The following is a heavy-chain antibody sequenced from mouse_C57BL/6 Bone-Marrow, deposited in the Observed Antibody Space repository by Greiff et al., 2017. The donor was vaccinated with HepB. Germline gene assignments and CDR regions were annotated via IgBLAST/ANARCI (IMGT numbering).Heavy chain of an antibody. D-gene: IGHD3-2*02. CDR1: GYAFSSSW. CDR2: IYPGDGDT. J-gene: IGHJ3*01. CDR3: ARKGSGYWFAY. V-gene: IGHV1-82*01. Sequence: QVQLQQSGPELVKPGASVKISCKASGYAFSSSWMNWVKQRPGKGLEWIGRIYPGDGDTNYNGKFKGKATLTADKSSSTAYMQLSSLTSEDSAVYFCARKGSGYWFAYWGQGTLVTVSA.